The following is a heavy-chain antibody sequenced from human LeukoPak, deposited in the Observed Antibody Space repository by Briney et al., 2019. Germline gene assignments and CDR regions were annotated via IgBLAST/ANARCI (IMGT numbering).Heavy chain of an antibody. CDR1: GYTFTGYG. D-gene: IGHD1-1*01. Sequence: ASVKVSCTASGYTFTGYGISWVRQAPGQGLEWMGNIDTDTGNPKYAPGFTGHFVFSLDTSVSTAYLQINSLRAEDTAVYYCARGTPTPGVDYWGQGTQVTVSS. CDR3: ARGTPTPGVDY. V-gene: IGHV7-4-1*02. J-gene: IGHJ4*02. CDR2: IDTDTGNP.